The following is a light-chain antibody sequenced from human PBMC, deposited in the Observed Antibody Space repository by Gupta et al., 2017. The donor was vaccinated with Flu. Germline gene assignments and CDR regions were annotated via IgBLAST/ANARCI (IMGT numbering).Light chain of an antibody. Sequence: QSVLTQPPSVSAAPGQKVTISCSGSSSNIGNNYVSWYQQFPGTAPKLLIYDNNMRPSGIPDRFSGSKSDTSATLGITGLQTGDEAAYDCATWDSSLSAEVFGGGTKLTVL. CDR1: SSNIGNNY. V-gene: IGLV1-51*01. J-gene: IGLJ2*01. CDR2: DNN. CDR3: ATWDSSLSAEV.